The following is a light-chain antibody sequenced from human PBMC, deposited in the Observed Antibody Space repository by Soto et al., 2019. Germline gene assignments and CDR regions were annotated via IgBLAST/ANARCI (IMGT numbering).Light chain of an antibody. CDR3: QQYHNSILM. J-gene: IGKJ1*01. Sequence: EIVLTPSPATLSLSPVERATLSCRASQSVSSSHLAWYQQKPGQAPRLLMYGASSRATGIPDRFSGGGSGADFTLTISRLEPEDFGVYYCQQYHNSILMFGQGTKVDI. V-gene: IGKV3-20*01. CDR1: QSVSSSH. CDR2: GAS.